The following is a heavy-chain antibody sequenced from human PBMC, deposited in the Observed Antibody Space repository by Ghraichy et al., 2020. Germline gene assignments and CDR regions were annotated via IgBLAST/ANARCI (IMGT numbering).Heavy chain of an antibody. CDR2: IFHGGST. V-gene: IGHV4-4*02. CDR1: GDSIISNNW. Sequence: SETLSLTCAVSGDSIISNNWWSWVRQPPGKGQEWIGEIFHGGSTNYNPSLKSRITISLDKSKNQFSLKMTSVTAADTAVYYCAREIDQLRYFDSWGQGTLVTVSS. D-gene: IGHD2-2*01. CDR3: AREIDQLRYFDS. J-gene: IGHJ4*02.